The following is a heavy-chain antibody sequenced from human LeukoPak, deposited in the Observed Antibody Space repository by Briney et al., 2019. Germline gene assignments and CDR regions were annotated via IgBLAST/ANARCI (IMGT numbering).Heavy chain of an antibody. CDR3: ARGGLSRWYYYGSGSHWFDP. J-gene: IGHJ5*02. CDR1: GGSISSYY. CDR2: VHSSGSS. Sequence: SETLSLTCTVSGGSISSYYWSWIRQPAGAGLEWIGRVHSSGSSNYNPSLESRVSMSVDTSKSQFSLELNSVTAADTAVYYCARGGLSRWYYYGSGSHWFDPWGQGTLVTVSS. D-gene: IGHD3-10*01. V-gene: IGHV4-4*07.